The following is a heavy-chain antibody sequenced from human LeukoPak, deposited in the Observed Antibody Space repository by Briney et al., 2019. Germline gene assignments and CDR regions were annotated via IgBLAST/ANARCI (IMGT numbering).Heavy chain of an antibody. Sequence: GGSLRLSCAASGFSFSSYAMRWVRQAPGKGLEWVSAISGSGGSTYYADSVKGRFTISRDNSKNTLYLQMNSLRAEDTAVYYCAKDRSLNRVGATPSDYWGQGTLVTVSS. CDR1: GFSFSSYA. CDR2: ISGSGGST. J-gene: IGHJ4*02. V-gene: IGHV3-23*01. D-gene: IGHD1-26*01. CDR3: AKDRSLNRVGATPSDY.